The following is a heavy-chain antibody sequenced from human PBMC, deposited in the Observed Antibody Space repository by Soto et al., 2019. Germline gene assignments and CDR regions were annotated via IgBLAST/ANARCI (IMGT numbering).Heavy chain of an antibody. D-gene: IGHD3-22*01. CDR3: ETNPGYYYDRSGSSDYYYGMDG. CDR2: IYYSGST. J-gene: IGHJ6*02. Sequence: SETLSLTCTVSGGSISSYYWSWIRQPPGKGLEWIGYIYYSGSTNYNPSLKSRVTISVDTSKNQFSLKLSSVTAADTAVYYCETNPGYYYDRSGSSDYYYGMDGWGQGTTVTVSS. CDR1: GGSISSYY. V-gene: IGHV4-59*01.